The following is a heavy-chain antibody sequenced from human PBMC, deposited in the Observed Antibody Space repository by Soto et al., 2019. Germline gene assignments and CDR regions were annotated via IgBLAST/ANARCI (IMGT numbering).Heavy chain of an antibody. D-gene: IGHD3-22*01. CDR1: GGTFSSYA. CDR3: ASASGYYSGPTDL. CDR2: IIPIFGTA. Sequence: QVQLVQSGAEVKKPGSSVKVSCKASGGTFSSYAISWVRQAPGQGLEWMGGIIPIFGTANYAQKFQGRVTITADESQSTAYMELRSLGSGDTAGYYCASASGYYSGPTDLWGQGTLVTVSS. J-gene: IGHJ5*02. V-gene: IGHV1-69*01.